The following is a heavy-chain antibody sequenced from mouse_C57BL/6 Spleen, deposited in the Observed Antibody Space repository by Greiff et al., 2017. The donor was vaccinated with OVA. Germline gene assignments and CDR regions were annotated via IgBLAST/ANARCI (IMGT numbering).Heavy chain of an antibody. CDR3: ARHYYGSSYGGFDY. J-gene: IGHJ2*01. Sequence: DVKLVESGGDLVKPGGSLKLSCAASGFTFSSYGMSWVRQTPDKRLEWVATISSGGSYTYYPDSVKGRFTISRDNAKKTLYLQRSSLKSEDTAMYYCARHYYGSSYGGFDYWGQGTTLTVSS. CDR2: ISSGGSYT. V-gene: IGHV5-6*02. D-gene: IGHD1-1*01. CDR1: GFTFSSYG.